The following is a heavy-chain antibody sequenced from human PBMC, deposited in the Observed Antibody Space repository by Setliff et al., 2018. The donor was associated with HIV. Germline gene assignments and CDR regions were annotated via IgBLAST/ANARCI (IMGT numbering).Heavy chain of an antibody. V-gene: IGHV2-5*02. J-gene: IGHJ4*02. CDR2: IYWDADK. CDR3: AHNHLAVAGSHYFDY. D-gene: IGHD6-19*01. CDR1: GFSLSTNGVG. Sequence: SGPTLVNPTQTLTLTCTFSGFSLSTNGVGVGWIRQPPGKALEWLALIYWDADKRYSPSLKNRLTITKDTSKNQVLPTMTNMDPLDTATYYCAHNHLAVAGSHYFDYWGQGTLVTVS.